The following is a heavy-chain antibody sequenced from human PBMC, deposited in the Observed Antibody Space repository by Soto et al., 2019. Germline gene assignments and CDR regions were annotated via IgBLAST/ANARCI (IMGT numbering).Heavy chain of an antibody. CDR2: ITPIFGTA. Sequence: GASVKVSCKASGGTFSSYAISWVRQAPGQGLEWMGGITPIFGTANYAQKFQGRVTITADESTSTAYMELSSLRSEDTAVYYCARVAARSGAYYYYGMDVWGQGTTVTVSS. V-gene: IGHV1-69*13. CDR3: ARVAARSGAYYYYGMDV. CDR1: GGTFSSYA. D-gene: IGHD6-6*01. J-gene: IGHJ6*02.